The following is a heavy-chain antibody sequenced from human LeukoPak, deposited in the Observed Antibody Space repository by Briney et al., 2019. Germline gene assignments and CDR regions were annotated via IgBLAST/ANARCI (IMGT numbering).Heavy chain of an antibody. J-gene: IGHJ4*02. CDR1: GFTFDDSV. D-gene: IGHD3-16*02. CDR3: ARDWFTRLGELSPDRAFDY. CDR2: INWNGGST. Sequence: GGSLRLSCAASGFTFDDSVMSWVRQAPGKGLEWVSGINWNGGSTGCADSVKGRFTISRDNAKNSLYLQMSSLRAEDTALYYCARDWFTRLGELSPDRAFDYWGQGTLVTVSS. V-gene: IGHV3-20*04.